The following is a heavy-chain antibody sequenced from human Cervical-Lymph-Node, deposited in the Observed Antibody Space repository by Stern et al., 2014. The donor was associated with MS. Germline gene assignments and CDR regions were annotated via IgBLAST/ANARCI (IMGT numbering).Heavy chain of an antibody. Sequence: EVQLVESGGDLVQPGGSLRLSCAASGFTFNKYAMNWVRQAPGKGLEWVSTSSGSGGSIYYADSVKGRFTISRDNSKNTLYLQMHSLRAEDTAIYYCAKQYFDSSGYSYYYGMDVWGQGTTVTVSS. V-gene: IGHV3-23*04. CDR3: AKQYFDSSGYSYYYGMDV. CDR1: GFTFNKYA. CDR2: SSGSGGSI. J-gene: IGHJ6*02. D-gene: IGHD3-22*01.